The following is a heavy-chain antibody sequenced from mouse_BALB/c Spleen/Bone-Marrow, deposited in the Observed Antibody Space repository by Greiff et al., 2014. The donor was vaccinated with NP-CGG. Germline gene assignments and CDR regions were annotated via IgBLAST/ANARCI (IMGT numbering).Heavy chain of an antibody. Sequence: VQLQQSGPELVKPGASVKVSCKASGYAFTSYNMYWVKQSHGKSLEWIGYIDPYNGATSYNQKFKGKATLTVDKSSSTAYMHRNSLTSEDSAVYYCARREPSDWYVDVWGAGTTVTVSS. V-gene: IGHV1S135*01. J-gene: IGHJ1*01. CDR3: ARREPSDWYVDV. CDR1: GYAFTSYN. CDR2: IDPYNGAT.